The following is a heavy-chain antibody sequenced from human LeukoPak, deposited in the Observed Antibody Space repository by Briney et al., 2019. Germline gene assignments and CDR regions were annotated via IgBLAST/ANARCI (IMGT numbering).Heavy chain of an antibody. CDR2: IWYDGSNK. J-gene: IGHJ6*02. Sequence: GGSLRLSCAASGFTFSSYAMHWVRQAPGKGLEWVAVIWYDGSNKYYADSVKGRFTISRDNSKNTLYLQMNSLRAEDTAVYYCARVLTVFGVVPRYYGMDVWGQGTTVTVSS. CDR1: GFTFSSYA. D-gene: IGHD3-3*01. CDR3: ARVLTVFGVVPRYYGMDV. V-gene: IGHV3-33*08.